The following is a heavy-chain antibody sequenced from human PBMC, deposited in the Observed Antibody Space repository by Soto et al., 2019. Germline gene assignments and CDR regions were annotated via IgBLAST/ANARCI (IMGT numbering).Heavy chain of an antibody. CDR1: GFTFDDYA. CDR3: AKDPSYSSSSPPDY. CDR2: ISWNSGSI. D-gene: IGHD6-13*01. J-gene: IGHJ4*02. V-gene: IGHV3-9*01. Sequence: EVQLVESGGGLVQPGRSLRLSCAASGFTFDDYAMHWVRQAPGKGLEWVSGISWNSGSIGYADSVKGRFTISRDNAKTSLYLQMISLRAEDTALYYCAKDPSYSSSSPPDYWGQGTLVTVSS.